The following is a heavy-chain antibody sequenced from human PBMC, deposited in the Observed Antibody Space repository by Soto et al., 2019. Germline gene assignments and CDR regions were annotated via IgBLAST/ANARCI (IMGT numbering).Heavy chain of an antibody. J-gene: IGHJ6*02. CDR1: GFTFSNAW. CDR2: IKSKTDGGTT. CDR3: TTVLDYSIVHYYYGMDV. Sequence: EVQLVESGGGLVKPGGSLRLSCAASGFTFSNAWMSWVRRAPGKGLEWVGRIKSKTDGGTTDYAAPVKGRFTISRDDSKNTLYLQMNSLKTEDTAVYYCTTVLDYSIVHYYYGMDVWGQGTTVTVSS. V-gene: IGHV3-15*01. D-gene: IGHD3-16*01.